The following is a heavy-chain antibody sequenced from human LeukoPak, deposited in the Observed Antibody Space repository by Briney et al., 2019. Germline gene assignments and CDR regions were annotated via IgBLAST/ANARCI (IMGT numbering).Heavy chain of an antibody. V-gene: IGHV3-30*04. CDR1: GFTFSSYA. Sequence: GGSLRLSCAASGFTFSSYAMHWVRQAPGKGLEWVAVISYDGSNKYYADSVKGRFTISRDNSKNTLYLQMNSLRAEDTAVYYCASRRIAAAGGYNWFDPWGQGTLVTVSS. J-gene: IGHJ5*02. CDR3: ASRRIAAAGGYNWFDP. D-gene: IGHD6-13*01. CDR2: ISYDGSNK.